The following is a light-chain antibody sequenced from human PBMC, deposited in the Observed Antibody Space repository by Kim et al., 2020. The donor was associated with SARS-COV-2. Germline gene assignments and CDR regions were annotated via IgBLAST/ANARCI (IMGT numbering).Light chain of an antibody. CDR3: QQYGSSHWT. V-gene: IGKV3-20*01. Sequence: EIVLTQSPGSLSLSPGDRATLSCRASQTVNSNYLAWYQQKSGQAPRLLIYGAASRAPGFPDRFRGSGSGTDFTLTISRLEPEDFAVFYCQQYGSSHWTFGQGTKVEIK. CDR2: GAA. J-gene: IGKJ1*01. CDR1: QTVNSNY.